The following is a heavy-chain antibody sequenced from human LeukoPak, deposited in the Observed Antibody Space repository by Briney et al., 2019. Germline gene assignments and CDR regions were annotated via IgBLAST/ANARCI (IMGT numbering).Heavy chain of an antibody. CDR3: AKASHPVPTGYDWFDS. J-gene: IGHJ5*01. V-gene: IGHV3-23*01. CDR1: GFTIGSNA. CDR2: ISDSGDRR. Sequence: GGSLRLSCAASGFTIGSNANSWGRMAQAQGMGWVSVISDSGDRRDYVDSVMGRLVISTDNSKNTLYLQMTRLRAGDTAVYYCAKASHPVPTGYDWFDSWGQGTLVIVSS. D-gene: IGHD2-15*01.